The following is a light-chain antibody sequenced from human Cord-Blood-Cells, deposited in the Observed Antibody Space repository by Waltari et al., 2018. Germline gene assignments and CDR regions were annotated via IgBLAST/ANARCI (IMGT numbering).Light chain of an antibody. CDR3: CSYAGSEYV. J-gene: IGLJ1*01. V-gene: IGLV2-23*01. CDR2: EGS. CDR1: SSDVGSYKL. Sequence: QSALTQPASVSGSPGQSITISCTGTSSDVGSYKLVSWYQQHPGEAPKLMIYEGSKRPSGVSNRFSGSKSGNTASLTISGLQAEDEADYYCCSYAGSEYVFGTGTKVTVL.